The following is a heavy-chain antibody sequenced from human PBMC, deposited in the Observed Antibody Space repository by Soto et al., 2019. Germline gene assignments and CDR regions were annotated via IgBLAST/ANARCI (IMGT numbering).Heavy chain of an antibody. J-gene: IGHJ4*02. V-gene: IGHV1-18*01. CDR1: GYTFTSYG. D-gene: IGHD1-7*01. CDR3: ARDERNGNFWGSYYFDY. CDR2: ISAYNGNT. Sequence: QVQLVQSGAEVKKPGASVKVYCKASGYTFTSYGISWVRQAPGQGLEWMGWISAYNGNTNYAQKLQGRVTMTTDTSTSTAYMELRSLRSDDTAVYYCARDERNGNFWGSYYFDYWGQGTLVTVSS.